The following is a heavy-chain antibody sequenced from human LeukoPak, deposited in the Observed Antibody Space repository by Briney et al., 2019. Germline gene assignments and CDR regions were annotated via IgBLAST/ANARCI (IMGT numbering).Heavy chain of an antibody. CDR1: GGSINSDLYY. CDR2: IYTNGWT. V-gene: IGHV4-61*02. CDR3: ARGSGWNSFDP. Sequence: PSETLSLTCAFSGGSINSDLYYWAWLRQPAGKRLEWIGRIYTNGWTDYNPSLKSRVTISVDTSKNQFSLKLSFVTAADTAFYYCARGSGWNSFDPWGQGTLVTVSS. J-gene: IGHJ5*02. D-gene: IGHD6-19*01.